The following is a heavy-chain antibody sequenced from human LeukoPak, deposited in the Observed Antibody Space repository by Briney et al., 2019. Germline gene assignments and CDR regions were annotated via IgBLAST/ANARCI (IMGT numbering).Heavy chain of an antibody. CDR3: ARDQPYSSGWYGLLDY. D-gene: IGHD6-19*01. V-gene: IGHV1-3*01. Sequence: ASVKVSCKASGYTFTSYAMHWVRQAPGQRLEWMGWINAGNGNTKYSQKFQGRVTITRDPSASTAYMELSSLRSEDTAVYYCARDQPYSSGWYGLLDYWGQGTLVTVSS. CDR1: GYTFTSYA. CDR2: INAGNGNT. J-gene: IGHJ4*02.